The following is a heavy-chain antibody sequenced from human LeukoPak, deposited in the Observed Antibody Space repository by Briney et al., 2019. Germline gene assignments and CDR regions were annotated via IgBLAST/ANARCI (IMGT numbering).Heavy chain of an antibody. V-gene: IGHV3-21*01. Sequence: NPGGSLRLSCAASGFTFSSYWMSWVRQAPGKGLEWVSSISSSSSYIYYADSVKGRFTISRDNAKNSLYLQMNSLRAEDTAVYYCARVQGYGETGLGYFDYWGQGTLVTVSS. CDR2: ISSSSSYI. J-gene: IGHJ4*02. CDR3: ARVQGYGETGLGYFDY. D-gene: IGHD4-17*01. CDR1: GFTFSSYW.